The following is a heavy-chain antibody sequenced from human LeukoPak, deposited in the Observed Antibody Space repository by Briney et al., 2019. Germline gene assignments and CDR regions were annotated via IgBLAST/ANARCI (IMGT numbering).Heavy chain of an antibody. Sequence: PSETLSLTCTVSGGSISSYYWSWIRQPPGKGLEWIGYYSGNTNYNPSLKSRVTISVDTSKNQFSLKLSSVPAADTAVYYCARSSSWHDLYIYYWGQGTLVTVSS. V-gene: IGHV4-59*03. D-gene: IGHD6-6*01. CDR2: YSGNT. CDR3: ARSSSWHDLYIYY. J-gene: IGHJ4*02. CDR1: GGSISSYY.